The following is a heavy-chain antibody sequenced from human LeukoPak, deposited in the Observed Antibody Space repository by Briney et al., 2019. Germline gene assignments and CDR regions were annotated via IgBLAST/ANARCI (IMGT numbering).Heavy chain of an antibody. D-gene: IGHD6-19*01. CDR2: IKQDGSEN. Sequence: GGSLRLSCAASGFTFSSYWMSWVRQAPGKGLEWVANIKQDGSENYYVDSVKGRFTISRDNARNSLYLQMNSLRAEDTAVYYCARERDSGWTDDWGQGTLVTVSS. J-gene: IGHJ4*02. V-gene: IGHV3-7*01. CDR3: ARERDSGWTDD. CDR1: GFTFSSYW.